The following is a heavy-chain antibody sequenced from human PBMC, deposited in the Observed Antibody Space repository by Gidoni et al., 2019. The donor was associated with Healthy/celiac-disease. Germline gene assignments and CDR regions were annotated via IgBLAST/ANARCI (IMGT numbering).Heavy chain of an antibody. CDR1: GFTFSSYA. CDR3: ARGVVPRWSPAGPNYYYYGMDV. CDR2: ISSNGGST. Sequence: EVQLVESGGGLVQPGGSLRLSCAASGFTFSSYAMHWVRQAPGKGLEYVSAISSNGGSTYYANSVKGRFTISRDNSKNTLYLQMGSLRAEDMAVYYCARGVVPRWSPAGPNYYYYGMDVWGQGTTVTVSS. J-gene: IGHJ6*02. V-gene: IGHV3-64*01. D-gene: IGHD3-3*01.